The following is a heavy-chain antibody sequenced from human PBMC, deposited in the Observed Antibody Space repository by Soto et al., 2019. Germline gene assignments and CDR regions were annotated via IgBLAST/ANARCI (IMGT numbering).Heavy chain of an antibody. Sequence: GGSLRLSCAASGFTFDDYAMHWVRQAPGKGLEWVSGISWNSGSIGYADSVKGRFTISRDNAKNSLYLQMNSLRAEDTALYYCAKDTKGYYDSSGYYSYWGQGTLVTVSS. J-gene: IGHJ4*02. CDR3: AKDTKGYYDSSGYYSY. CDR2: ISWNSGSI. CDR1: GFTFDDYA. D-gene: IGHD3-22*01. V-gene: IGHV3-9*01.